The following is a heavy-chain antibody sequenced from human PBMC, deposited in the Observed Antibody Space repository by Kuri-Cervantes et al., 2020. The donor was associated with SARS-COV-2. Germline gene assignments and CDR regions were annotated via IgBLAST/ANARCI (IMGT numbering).Heavy chain of an antibody. CDR1: GFTFDDYA. J-gene: IGHJ4*02. CDR2: ISWNSGSI. Sequence: SLKISCAASGFTFDDYAVHWVRQAPGKGLEWVSGISWNSGSIGYADSVKGRFTISRDNAKNSLYLQMNSLRAEDTALYYCARGGYSSGWFAYYFDYWGQGTLVTISS. D-gene: IGHD6-19*01. V-gene: IGHV3-9*01. CDR3: ARGGYSSGWFAYYFDY.